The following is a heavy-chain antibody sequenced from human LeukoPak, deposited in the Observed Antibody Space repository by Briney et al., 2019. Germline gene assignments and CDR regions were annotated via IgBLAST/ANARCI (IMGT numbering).Heavy chain of an antibody. J-gene: IGHJ4*02. CDR3: ARDYDILTGYSHFDY. V-gene: IGHV3-21*01. Sequence: GGSLRLSCAASGFTFSSYSMNWVRQAPGKGLEWVSSISSSSYIYYADSVKGRFTISRDNAKNSLYLQMNSLRAEDTAVYYCARDYDILTGYSHFDYWGQGTLVTVSS. CDR2: ISSSSYI. D-gene: IGHD3-9*01. CDR1: GFTFSSYS.